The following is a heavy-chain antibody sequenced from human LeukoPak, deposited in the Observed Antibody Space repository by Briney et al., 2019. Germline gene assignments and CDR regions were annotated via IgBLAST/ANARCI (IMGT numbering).Heavy chain of an antibody. D-gene: IGHD1-1*01. J-gene: IGHJ5*02. CDR1: GYTFTSYG. CDR2: ISAYNGDT. V-gene: IGHV1-18*01. CDR3: ARGRRQLERQMYWFDP. Sequence: ASVKVSCKASGYTFTSYGISWVRQAPGQGLEWMGWISAYNGDTNYAQKLQGRVTMTTGTSASTAYMELRRLRSDDTAVYYCARGRRQLERQMYWFDPWGQGTLVTVSS.